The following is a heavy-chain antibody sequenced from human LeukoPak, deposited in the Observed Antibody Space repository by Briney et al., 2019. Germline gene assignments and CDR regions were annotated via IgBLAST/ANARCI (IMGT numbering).Heavy chain of an antibody. CDR3: AKDISQGYTFGSIEEDY. D-gene: IGHD5-18*01. CDR2: ISESDGST. CDR1: GFTFSSYA. V-gene: IGHV3-23*01. J-gene: IGHJ4*02. Sequence: GGSLRLSCAASGFTFSSYAMSWVRQAPGKGLEWVSAISESDGSTYYADSVKGRFTISRDNSKNTLYLQMNSLGADDTAVYFCAKDISQGYTFGSIEEDYWGQGTLVTVSS.